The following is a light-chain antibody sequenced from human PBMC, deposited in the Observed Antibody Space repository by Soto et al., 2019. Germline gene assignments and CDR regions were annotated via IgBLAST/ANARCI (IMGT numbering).Light chain of an antibody. J-gene: IGLJ2*01. Sequence: QSVLTQPPSASGTPGQRVTISCSGSSSNIGSNYVYWYQQLPGTAPKLLIYRNNQQPSGVPDRFSGSKSGTSASLAISGLRSEAEADYYCAAWDDSLSGVVFGGGTKLTVL. CDR3: AAWDDSLSGVV. CDR1: SSNIGSNY. V-gene: IGLV1-47*01. CDR2: RNN.